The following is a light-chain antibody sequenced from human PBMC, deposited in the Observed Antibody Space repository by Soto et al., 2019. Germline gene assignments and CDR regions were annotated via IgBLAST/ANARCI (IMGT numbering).Light chain of an antibody. J-gene: IGKJ3*01. CDR3: QQLQRTPFT. CDR2: GAS. CDR1: QDSTRY. V-gene: IGKV1-9*01. Sequence: QLTQSPSSLSASVGDRVTITCRASQDSTRYLDWYQQKAGKAPKLLIYGASTLQSGAPSSFSGFGPGTECTLTISSLQPEDFATYHCQQLQRTPFTFGPGTTVHV.